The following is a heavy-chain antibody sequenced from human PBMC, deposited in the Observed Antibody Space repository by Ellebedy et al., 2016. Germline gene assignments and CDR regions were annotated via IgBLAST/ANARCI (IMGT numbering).Heavy chain of an antibody. Sequence: GGSLRLSCAASGFTFSSYAMHWVRQAPGKGLEWVALITFDGSNAYYADSVKGRFTISRDSSKNTLFLQMNHLRAEDTAVYYCARELTGYYVGYWGQGTLVTVSS. J-gene: IGHJ4*02. D-gene: IGHD3-9*01. CDR2: ITFDGSNA. V-gene: IGHV3-30-3*01. CDR1: GFTFSSYA. CDR3: ARELTGYYVGY.